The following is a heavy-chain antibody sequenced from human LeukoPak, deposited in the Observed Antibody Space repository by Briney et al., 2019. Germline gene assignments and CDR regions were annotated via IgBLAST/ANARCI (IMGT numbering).Heavy chain of an antibody. CDR3: ARGRITGSGPYFDY. CDR1: GGSFSGYY. Sequence: PSETLSLTCAVYGGSFSGYYGSWIRQPPGKGLEWIGEINHSGSTNYNPSLKSRVTISVDTSKNQFSLKLSSVTAADTAVYYCARGRITGSGPYFDYWGQGTLVTVSS. J-gene: IGHJ4*02. V-gene: IGHV4-34*01. D-gene: IGHD1-20*01. CDR2: INHSGST.